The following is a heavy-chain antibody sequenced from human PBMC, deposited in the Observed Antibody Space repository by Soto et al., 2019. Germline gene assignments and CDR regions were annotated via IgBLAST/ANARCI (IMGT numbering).Heavy chain of an antibody. CDR1: GYTFINYA. J-gene: IGHJ6*02. V-gene: IGHV1-3*01. Sequence: QVQLVQSGADVKKPGASVKISCKASGYTFINYAIHWVRHGPGQGLEWMGWINAGTGDTKYSRKFQDRVTITRDTSASTAYIELSYLRSEDTTMYYCTRAPRSSGFYHYAMDVWGQGTTVTVSS. D-gene: IGHD7-27*01. CDR3: TRAPRSSGFYHYAMDV. CDR2: INAGTGDT.